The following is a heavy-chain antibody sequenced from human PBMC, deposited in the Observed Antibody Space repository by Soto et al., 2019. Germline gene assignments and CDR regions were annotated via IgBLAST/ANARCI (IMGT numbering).Heavy chain of an antibody. J-gene: IGHJ6*03. D-gene: IGHD6-13*01. Sequence: QVQLVESGGGLVKPGGSLRLSCAASGFTFSDNYMSCIRQAPGKGLEWVSYISSSGSTIYYADSVKGRFTISRDNAKNSLYLQMNSLRAEDTAVYYCARATGAAAGTYYSYYYYMDVWGKGTTVTVSS. V-gene: IGHV3-11*01. CDR2: ISSSGSTI. CDR3: ARATGAAAGTYYSYYYYMDV. CDR1: GFTFSDNY.